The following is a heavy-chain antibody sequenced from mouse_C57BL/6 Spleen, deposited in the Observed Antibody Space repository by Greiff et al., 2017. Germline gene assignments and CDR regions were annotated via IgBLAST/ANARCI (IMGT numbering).Heavy chain of an antibody. V-gene: IGHV1-53*01. CDR3: ARDYYGSSYGWFAY. CDR1: GYTFTSYW. D-gene: IGHD1-1*01. CDR2: INPSNGGT. J-gene: IGHJ3*01. Sequence: QVQLQQPGTELVKPGASVKLSCKASGYTFTSYWMHWVKQRPGQGLEWLGNINPSNGGTNYNEQFKSKATLTVDKSSSTAYMQLSSLTSEDSAVYYCARDYYGSSYGWFAYWGQGTLVTVSA.